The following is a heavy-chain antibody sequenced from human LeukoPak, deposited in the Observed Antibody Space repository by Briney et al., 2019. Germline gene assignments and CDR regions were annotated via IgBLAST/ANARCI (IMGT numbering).Heavy chain of an antibody. Sequence: PGGSLRLSCAASRFTFSSYGMSWVRQAPGKGLEWVSAISGSGGSTYYADSVKGRFTISRDNSKNTLYLQMNSLRAEDTAVYYCAKDEYYYDSSGYYRSLLLDYWGQGTLVTVSS. D-gene: IGHD3-22*01. CDR3: AKDEYYYDSSGYYRSLLLDY. CDR2: ISGSGGST. J-gene: IGHJ4*02. V-gene: IGHV3-23*01. CDR1: RFTFSSYG.